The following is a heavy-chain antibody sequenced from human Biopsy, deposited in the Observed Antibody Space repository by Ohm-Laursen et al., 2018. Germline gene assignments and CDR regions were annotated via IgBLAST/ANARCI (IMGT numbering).Heavy chain of an antibody. V-gene: IGHV1-8*01. CDR2: MNPNSANT. Sequence: ASVKVSCKASGYTFTDYDINWVRQATGQGLEWLGWMNPNSANTSYAQKFQGRITMTRNTSISTAYMELSSLRSEDTAMYYCARMGRNQEWIHYYYSMDVWGQGTRVTVS. CDR3: ARMGRNQEWIHYYYSMDV. D-gene: IGHD3-3*01. J-gene: IGHJ6*02. CDR1: GYTFTDYD.